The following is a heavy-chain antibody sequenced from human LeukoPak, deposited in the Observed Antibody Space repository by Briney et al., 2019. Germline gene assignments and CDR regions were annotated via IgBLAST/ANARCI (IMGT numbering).Heavy chain of an antibody. V-gene: IGHV3-74*01. D-gene: IGHD3-16*01. Sequence: SGGSLRLSCAASGFTFSSFWMHWVRQAPGKGLVWVSRIDYDGTTTAYADPVKGRFTISRDNAKNTLFLQLNSLRVEDTAVYFCVRSRWGDFDHWGQGNLVTVSS. CDR2: IDYDGTTT. J-gene: IGHJ4*02. CDR3: VRSRWGDFDH. CDR1: GFTFSSFW.